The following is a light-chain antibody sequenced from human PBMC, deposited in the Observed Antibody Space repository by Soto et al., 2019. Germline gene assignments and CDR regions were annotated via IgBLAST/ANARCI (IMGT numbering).Light chain of an antibody. CDR3: QQYNNWPPPWT. CDR2: GAS. J-gene: IGKJ1*01. Sequence: EIVMTQSPATLSVSPGERATLSCRASQSVSSNLAWYQQKPGQAPRLLIYGASTRATGIPARFSGSGSGTEFTLTISSLQSEDFAVYYCQQYNNWPPPWTIGQGNKVDIK. CDR1: QSVSSN. V-gene: IGKV3-15*01.